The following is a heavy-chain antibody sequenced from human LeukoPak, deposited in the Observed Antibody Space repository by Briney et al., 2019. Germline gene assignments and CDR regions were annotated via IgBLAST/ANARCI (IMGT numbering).Heavy chain of an antibody. CDR2: IIPIFGTA. CDR1: GGTFSSYA. J-gene: IGHJ5*02. CDR3: ARRYCSGGSCYWFDP. V-gene: IGHV1-69*01. D-gene: IGHD2-15*01. Sequence: GSSVKVSCKASGGTFSSYAISWVRQAPGQGLEWMGGIIPIFGTANYAQKFQGRVTITADESTSTAYMELSSPRSEDTAVYYCARRYCSGGSCYWFDPWGQGTLVTVSS.